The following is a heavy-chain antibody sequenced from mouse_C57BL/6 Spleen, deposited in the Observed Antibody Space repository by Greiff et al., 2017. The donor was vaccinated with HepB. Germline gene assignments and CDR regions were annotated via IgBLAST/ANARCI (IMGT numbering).Heavy chain of an antibody. Sequence: EVKLVESGGGLVKPGGSLKLSCAASGFTFSSYTMSWVRQTPEKRLEWVATISGGGGNTYYPDSVKGRFTISRDNAKNTLYLQMSSLRSEDTALYYCARHDYGTKPYWYFDVWGTGTTVTVSS. D-gene: IGHD1-1*01. V-gene: IGHV5-9*01. J-gene: IGHJ1*03. CDR1: GFTFSSYT. CDR3: ARHDYGTKPYWYFDV. CDR2: ISGGGGNT.